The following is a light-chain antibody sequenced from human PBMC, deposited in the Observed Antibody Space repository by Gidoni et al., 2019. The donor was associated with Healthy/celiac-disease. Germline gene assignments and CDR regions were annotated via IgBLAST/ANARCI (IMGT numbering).Light chain of an antibody. J-gene: IGLJ3*02. CDR3: QTWGTGIRV. CDR1: SRHSSYA. V-gene: IGLV4-69*01. CDR2: LNSDGSH. Sequence: QLVLTQSLSASASLRASVKLTCTLSSRHSSYAIAWHQQQPEKGPRYLMKLNSDGSHSKGDGIPDRFSGSSSGAERYLTISSLQSEDEADYYCQTWGTGIRVFGGGTKLTVL.